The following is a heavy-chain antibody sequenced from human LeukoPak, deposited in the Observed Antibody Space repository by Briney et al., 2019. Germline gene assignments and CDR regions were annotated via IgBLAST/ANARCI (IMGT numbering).Heavy chain of an antibody. CDR2: IYYSGST. D-gene: IGHD2-21*01. Sequence: SETLSLTCTVSGGSISSYYWSWIRQPPGKGLEWIGYIYYSGSTNYNPSLKSRVTISVDTSKNQFSLKLSSVTAADTAVYYCARDQVRGYFDYWGQGTLVTVSS. CDR1: GGSISSYY. J-gene: IGHJ4*02. V-gene: IGHV4-59*01. CDR3: ARDQVRGYFDY.